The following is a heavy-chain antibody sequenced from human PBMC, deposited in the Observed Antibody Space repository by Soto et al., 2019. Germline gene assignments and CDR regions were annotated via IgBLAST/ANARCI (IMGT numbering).Heavy chain of an antibody. Sequence: ASVKVSCKASGYTFTSYGISWVRQAPGQGLEWMGWISAYNGNTNYAQKRQGRVTMTTDTSTSTAYMELRSLRSDDTAVYYCARVSKVERITMIVVVPPGAFDIWGQGTMVTVSS. CDR1: GYTFTSYG. D-gene: IGHD3-22*01. J-gene: IGHJ3*02. CDR3: ARVSKVERITMIVVVPPGAFDI. CDR2: ISAYNGNT. V-gene: IGHV1-18*01.